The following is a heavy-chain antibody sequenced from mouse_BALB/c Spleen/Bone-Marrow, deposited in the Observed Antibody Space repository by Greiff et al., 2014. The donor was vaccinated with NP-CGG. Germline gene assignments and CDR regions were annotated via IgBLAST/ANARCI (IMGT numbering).Heavy chain of an antibody. CDR1: GYTFTSYD. D-gene: IGHD1-1*02. V-gene: IGHV1S33*01. CDR2: IYPGDGST. CDR3: ARSGGDSMDY. J-gene: IGHJ4*01. Sequence: SGTELVKPGALVKISCKASGYTFTSYDINWVKQRPGQGLEWIGWIYPGDGSTKYNEKFKGKATLTADKSSSTAYMQLSSLTSENSADYFCARSGGDSMDYWGQGTSVTVSS.